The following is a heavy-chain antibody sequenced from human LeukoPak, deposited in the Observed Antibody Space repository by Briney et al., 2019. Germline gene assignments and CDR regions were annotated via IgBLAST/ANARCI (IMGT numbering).Heavy chain of an antibody. CDR1: GGPFSGYY. CDR2: INHSGST. J-gene: IGHJ4*02. CDR3: ARGQTVRGWAWLQQTGVDY. V-gene: IGHV4-34*01. D-gene: IGHD3-10*01. Sequence: PSETLSLICAVYGGPFSGYYWSWIRQPPGKGLEGIGEINHSGSTNYNPSHKSCVTISVDTSKNPSALTLSSVTAADTAVYYCARGQTVRGWAWLQQTGVDYWGQETLVTVSS.